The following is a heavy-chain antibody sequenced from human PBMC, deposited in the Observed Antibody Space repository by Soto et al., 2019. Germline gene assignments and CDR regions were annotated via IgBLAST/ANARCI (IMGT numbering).Heavy chain of an antibody. CDR2: ISYDGSNK. Sequence: QVQLVESGGGVVQPGRSLRLSCAASGFTFSSYGMHWVRQAPGKGLEWVAVISYDGSNKYYADSVKGRFTISRDNSKNTLYLQMNSLRAEDTAVYYCAKEKRESSSWYFWGVDYWGQGTLVTVSS. D-gene: IGHD6-13*01. V-gene: IGHV3-30*18. J-gene: IGHJ4*02. CDR3: AKEKRESSSWYFWGVDY. CDR1: GFTFSSYG.